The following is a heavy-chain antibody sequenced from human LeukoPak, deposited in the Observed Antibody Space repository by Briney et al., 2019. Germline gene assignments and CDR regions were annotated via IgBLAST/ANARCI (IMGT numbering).Heavy chain of an antibody. CDR2: MNPNSGNT. CDR3: ARGGKFGGRYKSQSYYYYMDV. J-gene: IGHJ6*03. D-gene: IGHD6-19*01. CDR1: GYTFTSYD. Sequence: GASVKVSCKASGYTFTSYDINWVRQATGQGLEWMGWMNPNSGNTGYAQKFQGRVTITADGSTSTAYMELSSLRSEDTAVYYCARGGKFGGRYKSQSYYYYMDVWGKGTTVTVSS. V-gene: IGHV1-8*01.